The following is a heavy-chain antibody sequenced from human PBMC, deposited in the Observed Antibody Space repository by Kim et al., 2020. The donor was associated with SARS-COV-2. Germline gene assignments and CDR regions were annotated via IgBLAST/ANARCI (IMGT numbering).Heavy chain of an antibody. D-gene: IGHD4-4*01. CDR3: AGALTKTLKDYYGMDV. Sequence: SVKVSCKASGGTFSSYAISWVRQAPGQGLEWMGGIIPIFGTANYAQKFQGRVTITADESTSTAYMELSSLRSEDTAVYYCAGALTKTLKDYYGMDVWGQETAVTVS. J-gene: IGHJ6*02. CDR2: IIPIFGTA. CDR1: GGTFSSYA. V-gene: IGHV1-69*13.